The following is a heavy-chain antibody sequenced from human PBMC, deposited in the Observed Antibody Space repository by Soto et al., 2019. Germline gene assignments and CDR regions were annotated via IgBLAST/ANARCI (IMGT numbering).Heavy chain of an antibody. Sequence: QVQLVQSGAEVKKPGASVKVSCKASGYTFTGYYMHWVRQAPGQGLEWMGWISVYSGDTNYAQNLQGRVTMTTDTSTKTSYMDLRSLTFDDTAVYYCASTQGSGYCSSASCRTGMDVWGQGTTVTVSS. V-gene: IGHV1-18*04. J-gene: IGHJ6*02. D-gene: IGHD2-2*01. CDR2: ISVYSGDT. CDR1: GYTFTGYY. CDR3: ASTQGSGYCSSASCRTGMDV.